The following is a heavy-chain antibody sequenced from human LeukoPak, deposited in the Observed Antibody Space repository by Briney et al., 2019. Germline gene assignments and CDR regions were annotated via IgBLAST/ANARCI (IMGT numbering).Heavy chain of an antibody. Sequence: ASVKVSCKASGYTFTSYGISRVRQAPGQGLEWMGWIGAYNGNTNYAQKLQGRVTMTIDTSTSTAYMELRSLRSDDTAVYYCARDRDRYCSGGSCPSGKDPWGQGTLVTVSS. J-gene: IGHJ5*02. CDR2: IGAYNGNT. CDR1: GYTFTSYG. CDR3: ARDRDRYCSGGSCPSGKDP. V-gene: IGHV1-18*01. D-gene: IGHD2-15*01.